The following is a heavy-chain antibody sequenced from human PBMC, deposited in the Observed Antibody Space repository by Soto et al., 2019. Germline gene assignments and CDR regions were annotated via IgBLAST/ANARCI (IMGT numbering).Heavy chain of an antibody. Sequence: QLHLVQSGAVVKKPGASVTVSCSASGYPVTAYYMHWVRQAPGRGLEWMGGINPATGAAKCTQTCQGRVTMSRYTATSTVVMDLRCLTSEDTACFYCARGGGVGVAGSAAFDMWCQGTLVTVSS. CDR3: ARGGGVGVAGSAAFDM. D-gene: IGHD3-3*01. CDR1: GYPVTAYY. J-gene: IGHJ3*02. V-gene: IGHV1-2*02. CDR2: INPATGAA.